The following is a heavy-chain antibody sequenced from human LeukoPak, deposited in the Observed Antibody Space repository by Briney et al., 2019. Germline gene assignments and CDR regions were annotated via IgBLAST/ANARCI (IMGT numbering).Heavy chain of an antibody. V-gene: IGHV4-34*01. CDR1: GGSFSGYY. D-gene: IGHD3-22*01. J-gene: IGHJ4*02. CDR2: INHSGST. Sequence: SETLSLTCAVYGGSFSGYYWSWIRQPPGKGLEWIGEINHSGSTNYNPSLKSRVTISVDTSKNQFSLKLSSVTAADTAVYYCARAGHYYDSSGYYGTPSIYDYWGQGTLVTVSS. CDR3: ARAGHYYDSSGYYGTPSIYDY.